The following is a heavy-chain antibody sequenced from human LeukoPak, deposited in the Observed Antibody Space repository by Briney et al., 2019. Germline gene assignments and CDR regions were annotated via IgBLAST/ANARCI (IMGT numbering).Heavy chain of an antibody. V-gene: IGHV3-33*01. CDR2: ILSDGSKE. CDR3: ASEVDCGGDCYFAY. Sequence: GGSLRLSCAASGFTFSSYGMHWVRQAPGKGLEWVAVILSDGSKEFYTDSVKGRFTISRDNSKNTLYLQMNSLRADDTAVYYCASEVDCGGDCYFAYWGQGTLVTVSS. D-gene: IGHD2-21*02. CDR1: GFTFSSYG. J-gene: IGHJ4*02.